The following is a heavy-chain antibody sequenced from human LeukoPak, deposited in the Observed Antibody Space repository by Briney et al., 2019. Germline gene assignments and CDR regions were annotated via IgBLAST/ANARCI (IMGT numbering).Heavy chain of an antibody. J-gene: IGHJ4*02. CDR1: GFTFSSYW. V-gene: IGHV3-74*01. D-gene: IGHD3-10*01. Sequence: PGGSLRLSCAASGFTFSSYWMHWVRQAPGKGLVWVSRINSDGSSTSCADSVKGRFTISRDNAKNTLYLQMNSLRAEDTAVYYCARATPTMVRGVINYWGQGTLVTVSS. CDR2: INSDGSST. CDR3: ARATPTMVRGVINY.